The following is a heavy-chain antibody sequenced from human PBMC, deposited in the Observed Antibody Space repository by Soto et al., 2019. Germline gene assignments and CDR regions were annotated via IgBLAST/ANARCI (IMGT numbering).Heavy chain of an antibody. J-gene: IGHJ4*02. V-gene: IGHV3-30*18. CDR3: AKDGEYTGTYHLDH. CDR1: GFTFSNYG. Sequence: QVQLVESGGRVVQPGMSLSLSCAASGFTFSNYGMHWVRQAPGKGLEWVTHLSNNGNNKLYADSVKGRFIISRDNSKNTLYLQMTSLIPEDTAVYYCAKDGEYTGTYHLDHWGQGTLVTVSS. D-gene: IGHD1-26*01. CDR2: LSNNGNNK.